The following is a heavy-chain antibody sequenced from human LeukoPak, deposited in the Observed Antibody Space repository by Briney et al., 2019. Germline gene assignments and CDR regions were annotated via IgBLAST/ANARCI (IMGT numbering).Heavy chain of an antibody. Sequence: PGGSLRLSCTASGFTFSDYWMHWVRQAPGKGLVWVSRINSDGSRTNYADCVKGRFTISRDNAKNTVFLQMNGLTAEDAAVYYCARVITGSTYGQFDFWGQGALATVSS. CDR1: GFTFSDYW. CDR3: ARVITGSTYGQFDF. J-gene: IGHJ4*02. V-gene: IGHV3-74*01. CDR2: INSDGSRT. D-gene: IGHD5-18*01.